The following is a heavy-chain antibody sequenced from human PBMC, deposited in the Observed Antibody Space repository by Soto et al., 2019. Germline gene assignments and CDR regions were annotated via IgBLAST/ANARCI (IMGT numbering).Heavy chain of an antibody. CDR3: ARDLGYYDSSGYFDY. J-gene: IGHJ4*02. Sequence: PGGSLRLSCATSGFTFSDYYMSWIRQAPGKGLEWVSYISSSDNIIYYADSVKGRFTISRDNGKNSLHLQMNSLRAEDTAVYYCARDLGYYDSSGYFDYWGQGTLVTVSS. CDR1: GFTFSDYY. D-gene: IGHD3-22*01. V-gene: IGHV3-11*01. CDR2: ISSSDNII.